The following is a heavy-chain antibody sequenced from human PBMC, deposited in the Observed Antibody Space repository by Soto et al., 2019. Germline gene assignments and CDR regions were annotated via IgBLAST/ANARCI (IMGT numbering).Heavy chain of an antibody. CDR3: ARSRDCSSTSCYLPFDY. CDR1: GFTFSNHA. J-gene: IGHJ4*02. CDR2: ISSDGGSK. Sequence: QVQLVESGGGVVQPGRSLRVSCAASGFTFSNHAMHWVRQAPGKRPERVSIISSDGGSKDSTDSVKGRFTISRDNSKNTMYLQMNSLRPEDTAVYYCARSRDCSSTSCYLPFDYWGQGTLVTVSS. D-gene: IGHD2-2*01. V-gene: IGHV3-30-3*01.